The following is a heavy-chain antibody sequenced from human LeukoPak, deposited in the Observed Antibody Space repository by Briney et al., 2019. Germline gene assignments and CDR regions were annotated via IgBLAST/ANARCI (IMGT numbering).Heavy chain of an antibody. Sequence: SETLSLTCTDSGGSISSSSYYWGWIRQPPGKGLEWIGSIYYSGSTYYNPSLKSRVTISVDTSKNQFSLKLSSVTAADTAVYYCARRDGITRQCNWFDPWGQGTLVTVSS. CDR1: GGSISSSSYY. J-gene: IGHJ5*02. D-gene: IGHD3-16*01. CDR3: ARRDGITRQCNWFDP. CDR2: IYYSGST. V-gene: IGHV4-39*01.